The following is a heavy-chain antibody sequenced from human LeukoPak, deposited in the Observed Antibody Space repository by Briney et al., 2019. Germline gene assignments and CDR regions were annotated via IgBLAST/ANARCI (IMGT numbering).Heavy chain of an antibody. V-gene: IGHV3-21*01. CDR3: ARDRVVVAAERFDS. Sequence: GGSLRLSCAASGFTFSSFSMNWVRQAPGKGLEWVSSISGSGSYIFYADSVKGRFTISRDNAKNSLYLQMNSLRAEDTAMYYCARDRVVVAAERFDSWGQGTLVTVSS. CDR2: ISGSGSYI. CDR1: GFTFSSFS. J-gene: IGHJ4*02. D-gene: IGHD2-15*01.